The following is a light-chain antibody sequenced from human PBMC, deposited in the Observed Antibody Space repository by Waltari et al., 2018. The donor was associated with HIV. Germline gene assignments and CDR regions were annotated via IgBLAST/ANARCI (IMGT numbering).Light chain of an antibody. J-gene: IGLJ2*01. CDR1: SSNIGSNT. CDR3: SVWDDSLNAVA. CDR2: SDN. V-gene: IGLV1-44*01. Sequence: QSVLTQPPSASGTPGQTVTVSCSGSSSNIGSNTVNWYQQFPGMAPKVLMHSDNERPSGVPDRFSGSKSGTSASLTISGLHSEDEADYYCSVWDDSLNAVAFGGGTKLTVL.